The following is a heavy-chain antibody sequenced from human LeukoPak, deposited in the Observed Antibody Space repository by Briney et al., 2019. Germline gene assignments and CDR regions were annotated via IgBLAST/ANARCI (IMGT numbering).Heavy chain of an antibody. CDR2: MNPNSGNT. CDR1: GYTFTSYD. Sequence: GASVKVSCKASGYTFTSYDINWVRQATGQGLEWMGWMNPNSGNTGYAQKFQGRVTMTRNTSISTAYMELSSLRSEDTAVYYCARGSDIASLGNWLANYYYYYGMDVWGQGTTVTVSS. D-gene: IGHD6-19*01. V-gene: IGHV1-8*01. CDR3: ARGSDIASLGNWLANYYYYYGMDV. J-gene: IGHJ6*02.